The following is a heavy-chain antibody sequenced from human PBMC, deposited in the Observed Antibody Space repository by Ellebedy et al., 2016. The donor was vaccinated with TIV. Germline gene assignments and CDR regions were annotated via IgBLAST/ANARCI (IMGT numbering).Heavy chain of an antibody. CDR1: GFTFSDYY. CDR2: ISSSGSTI. V-gene: IGHV3-11*04. J-gene: IGHJ4*02. Sequence: GESLKISXAASGFTFSDYYMSWIRQAPGKGLEWVSYISSSGSTIYYADSVKGRFTISRDNAKNSLYLQMNSLRTEDTAVYYCASRYSSAWSLDYWGQGTLVTVSS. D-gene: IGHD6-19*01. CDR3: ASRYSSAWSLDY.